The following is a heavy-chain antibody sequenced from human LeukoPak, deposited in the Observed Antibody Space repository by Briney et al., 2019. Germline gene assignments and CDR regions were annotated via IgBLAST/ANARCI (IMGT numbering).Heavy chain of an antibody. J-gene: IGHJ4*02. CDR2: IQQGGSEK. CDR3: ARGSRSSSPLNFDY. Sequence: GGSLRLSCAASGFTFGSYWMTWVRQAPGKGLEWVANIQQGGSEKNYADSVKGRFTISRDNAKNSLYLQMNSLRAEDTAVYYCARGSRSSSPLNFDYWGQGTLVTVSS. V-gene: IGHV3-7*01. CDR1: GFTFGSYW. D-gene: IGHD2-2*01.